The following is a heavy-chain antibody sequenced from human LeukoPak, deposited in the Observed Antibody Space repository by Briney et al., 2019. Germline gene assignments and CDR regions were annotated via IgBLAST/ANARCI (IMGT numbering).Heavy chain of an antibody. CDR3: ARTIVVVVAATSLCWFDP. J-gene: IGHJ5*02. Sequence: SETLSLTCAVYGGSFSGYYWSWIRQPPGKGLEWIGEINHSGSTYYNPSLKSRVTISVDTSKNQFSLKLSSVTAADTAVYYCARTIVVVVAATSLCWFDPWGQGTLVTVSS. CDR1: GGSFSGYY. D-gene: IGHD2-15*01. V-gene: IGHV4-34*01. CDR2: INHSGST.